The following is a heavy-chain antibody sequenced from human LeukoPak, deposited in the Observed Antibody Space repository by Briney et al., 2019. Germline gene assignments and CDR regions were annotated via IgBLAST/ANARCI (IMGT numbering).Heavy chain of an antibody. J-gene: IGHJ4*02. CDR3: AKDGRLGIRDY. CDR2: ISGSGGST. Sequence: GGSLRLSCAASGFTFSSYSMNWVRQAPGKGLEWVSAISGSGGSTYYADSVKGRFTISRDNSKNTLYLQMNSLRAEDTAVYYCAKDGRLGIRDYWGQGTLVTVSS. CDR1: GFTFSSYS. D-gene: IGHD7-27*01. V-gene: IGHV3-23*01.